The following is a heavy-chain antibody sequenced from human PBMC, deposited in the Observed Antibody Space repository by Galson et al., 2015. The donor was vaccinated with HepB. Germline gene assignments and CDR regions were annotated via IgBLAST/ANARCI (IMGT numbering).Heavy chain of an antibody. D-gene: IGHD3-22*01. CDR2: IKQDGSEK. CDR1: GFTFSSYW. V-gene: IGHV3-7*03. CDR3: ARSSTRESDYYDSKKETNDAFDI. Sequence: SLRLSCAASGFTFSSYWMSWVRQAPGKGLEWVANIKQDGSEKYYVDSVKGRFTISRDNAKNSLYLQMNSLRAEDTAVYYCARSSTRESDYYDSKKETNDAFDIWGQGTMVTVSS. J-gene: IGHJ3*02.